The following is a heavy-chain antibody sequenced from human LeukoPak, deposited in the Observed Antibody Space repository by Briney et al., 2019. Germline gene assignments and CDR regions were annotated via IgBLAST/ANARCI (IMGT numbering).Heavy chain of an antibody. CDR2: INSDGSST. CDR1: GFTSSSYW. D-gene: IGHD2-15*01. CDR3: ARGAATRYYYMDV. J-gene: IGHJ6*03. Sequence: GGSLRLSCAASGFTSSSYWMHWVRQAPGKGLVWVSRINSDGSSTSNADSVKGRFTISRDNAKNTLYLQMNSLRAEDTAVYYCARGAATRYYYMDVWGKGTTVTVSS. V-gene: IGHV3-74*01.